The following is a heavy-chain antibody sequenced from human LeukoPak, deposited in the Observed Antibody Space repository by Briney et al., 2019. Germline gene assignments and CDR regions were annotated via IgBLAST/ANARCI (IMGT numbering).Heavy chain of an antibody. D-gene: IGHD3-9*01. J-gene: IGHJ4*02. CDR1: GYTSTSYG. CDR3: AREQLRYFDWSSDY. Sequence: ASVTVSCTASGYTSTSYGISWVRQAPGQGLEWMGWISAYNGNTNYAQKLQGRVTMTTDTSTSTAYMELRSLRSDDTAVYYCAREQLRYFDWSSDYWGQGTLVTVSS. CDR2: ISAYNGNT. V-gene: IGHV1-18*01.